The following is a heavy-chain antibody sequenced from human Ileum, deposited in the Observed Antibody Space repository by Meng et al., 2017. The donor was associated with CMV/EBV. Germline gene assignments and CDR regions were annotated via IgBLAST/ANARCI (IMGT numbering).Heavy chain of an antibody. CDR2: IKSDGTGI. Sequence: EVQLVESGGGLTQPGGSLRFACAASGFTFSNYWMQWVRQVPGKGLVWVSRIKSDGTGITYVDSVKGRFTISRDNAKNTLYLQMTNLRVDDTAVYYCTRDYWGIPDYWGQGTLVTVSS. CDR3: TRDYWGIPDY. CDR1: GFTFSNYW. J-gene: IGHJ4*02. D-gene: IGHD7-27*01. V-gene: IGHV3-74*01.